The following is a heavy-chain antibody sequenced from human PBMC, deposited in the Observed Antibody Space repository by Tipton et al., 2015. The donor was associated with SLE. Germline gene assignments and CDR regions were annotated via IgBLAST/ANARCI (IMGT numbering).Heavy chain of an antibody. J-gene: IGHJ1*01. V-gene: IGHV1-18*01. Sequence: QLVQSGAEVKKPGASVKVSCRASGYTFTSYGISWVRQAPGQGLEWMGWISAYNGNTNYAQKLQGRVTMTRDTSTSTVYMELSSLRSEDTAVYYCARNDYGDPEYFQHWGQGTLVTVSS. CDR3: ARNDYGDPEYFQH. CDR1: GYTFTSYG. CDR2: ISAYNGNT. D-gene: IGHD4-17*01.